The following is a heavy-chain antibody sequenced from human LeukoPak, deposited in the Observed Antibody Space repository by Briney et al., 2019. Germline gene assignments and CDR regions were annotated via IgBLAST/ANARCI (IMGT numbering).Heavy chain of an antibody. CDR1: GFTFSSYG. V-gene: IGHV3-23*01. CDR2: ISGSGGST. J-gene: IGHJ4*02. Sequence: PGGSLRLSCAASGFTFSSYGMSWVRQAPGKGLEWVSAISGSGGSTYYADSVKGRFTISRDNSKNTLYLQMNSLRAEDTAVYYCAKDRDVAAAGTEYFDYWGQGTLVTVSS. D-gene: IGHD6-13*01. CDR3: AKDRDVAAAGTEYFDY.